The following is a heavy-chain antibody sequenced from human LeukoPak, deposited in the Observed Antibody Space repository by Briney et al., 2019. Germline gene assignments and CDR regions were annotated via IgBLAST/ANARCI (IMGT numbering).Heavy chain of an antibody. D-gene: IGHD1-7*01. CDR2: IKQDGSER. Sequence: PGGSLRLSCAASGFTFSDYWMTWVRQAPGKGLEWVAHIKQDGSERYYGDSVKGRFTISRDNANNLVYLQMNSLEAGDTAVYYCARGWNYAFRFDYWGQGTLVTVSS. V-gene: IGHV3-7*01. CDR3: ARGWNYAFRFDY. CDR1: GFTFSDYW. J-gene: IGHJ4*02.